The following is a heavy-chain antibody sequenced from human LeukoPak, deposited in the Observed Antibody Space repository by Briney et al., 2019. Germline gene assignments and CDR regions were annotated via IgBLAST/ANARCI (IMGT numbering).Heavy chain of an antibody. Sequence: ASVKVSCKASGYTFTGYYMHWVRQAPGQGLEWMARINPNSGGTNYAQKFQGRVTMTRDTSISTAYMELSRLRSDDTAVYYCARDLFGYSYGETYQHWGQGTLVTVSS. CDR2: INPNSGGT. CDR3: ARDLFGYSYGETYQH. CDR1: GYTFTGYY. V-gene: IGHV1-2*06. D-gene: IGHD5-18*01. J-gene: IGHJ1*01.